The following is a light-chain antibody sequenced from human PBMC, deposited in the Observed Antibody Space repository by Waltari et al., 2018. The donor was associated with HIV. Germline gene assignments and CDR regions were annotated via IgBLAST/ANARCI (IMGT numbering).Light chain of an antibody. J-gene: IGKJ4*01. Sequence: DVLMTQSPSSLSASVGDRVTITCQASQDITNHLNWYQQKPGNAPKLLIYDASNLETGVPSRFSGSRSGTAFTFTVTSLQPEDIATYYCQQYDNLPLTFGGGTKVEI. V-gene: IGKV1-33*01. CDR2: DAS. CDR3: QQYDNLPLT. CDR1: QDITNH.